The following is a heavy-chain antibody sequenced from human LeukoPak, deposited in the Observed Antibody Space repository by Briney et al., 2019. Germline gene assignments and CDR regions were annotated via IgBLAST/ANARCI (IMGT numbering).Heavy chain of an antibody. V-gene: IGHV4-59*08. Sequence: SETLSLTCTVSGGSISSYYWSWIRQPPGKGLEWIGYIYYSGGTNYNPSLKSRVTISVDTSKNQFSLKLSSVTAADTAVYYCARGRLQSLGYWFDPWGQGTLVTVSS. J-gene: IGHJ5*02. D-gene: IGHD5-24*01. CDR3: ARGRLQSLGYWFDP. CDR1: GGSISSYY. CDR2: IYYSGGT.